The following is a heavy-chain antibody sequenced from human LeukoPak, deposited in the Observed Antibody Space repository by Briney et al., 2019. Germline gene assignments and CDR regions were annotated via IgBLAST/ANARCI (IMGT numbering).Heavy chain of an antibody. V-gene: IGHV3-53*01. J-gene: IGHJ4*02. CDR2: FYSGGDR. Sequence: PGGSLRLSCAASGFTVSTNYMSWVRQAPGKGLEWVSVFYSGGDRYYADSVKGRFTISRDNSKNTVHLQMNSLRDEDTAVYYCAKGGKWDVTPFDYWGQGTLVTVSS. CDR3: AKGGKWDVTPFDY. D-gene: IGHD1-26*01. CDR1: GFTVSTNY.